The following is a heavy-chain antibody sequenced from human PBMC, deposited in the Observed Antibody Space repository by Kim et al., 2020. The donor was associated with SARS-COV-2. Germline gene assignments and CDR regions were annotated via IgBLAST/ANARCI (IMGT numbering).Heavy chain of an antibody. V-gene: IGHV3-15*01. CDR2: IKSKTDGGTT. J-gene: IGHJ2*01. CDR3: TTERERWLPSLYWYFDL. Sequence: GGSLRLSCAASGFTFSNAWMSWVRQAPGKGLEWVGRIKSKTDGGTTDYAAPVKGRFTISRDDSKNTLYLQMNSLKTEDTAVYYCTTERERWLPSLYWYFDLWGRGTLVTVSS. CDR1: GFTFSNAW. D-gene: IGHD5-12*01.